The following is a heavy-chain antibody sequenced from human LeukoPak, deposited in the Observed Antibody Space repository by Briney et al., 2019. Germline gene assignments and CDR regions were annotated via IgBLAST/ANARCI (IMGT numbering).Heavy chain of an antibody. Sequence: SETLSLTCAVSGGSISSGDYYWNWIRQPPGKGLEWIGYIYHSGSTYYNPSLKSRVTILVDTSKNQSSLKLSSVTAADTAVYYCARATIAPKAFDFWGQGTMVTVSS. CDR3: ARATIAPKAFDF. CDR2: IYHSGST. CDR1: GGSISSGDYY. V-gene: IGHV4-30-4*01. D-gene: IGHD6-13*01. J-gene: IGHJ3*01.